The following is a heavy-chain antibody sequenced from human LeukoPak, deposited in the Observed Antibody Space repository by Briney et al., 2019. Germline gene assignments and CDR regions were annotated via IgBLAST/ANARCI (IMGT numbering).Heavy chain of an antibody. J-gene: IGHJ4*02. CDR3: AKDDAWLRFGE. CDR2: ISPSGDIT. CDR1: GFTFSNRG. Sequence: GGSLRLSCAASGFTFSNRGMNWVRQAPGKGLEGVSGISPSGDITYYAGSVKGRFTISRDNSKQTLYLEVIRLTAEDTAVYYCAKDDAWLRFGEWSQGTLVTVSS. V-gene: IGHV3-23*01. D-gene: IGHD3-10*01.